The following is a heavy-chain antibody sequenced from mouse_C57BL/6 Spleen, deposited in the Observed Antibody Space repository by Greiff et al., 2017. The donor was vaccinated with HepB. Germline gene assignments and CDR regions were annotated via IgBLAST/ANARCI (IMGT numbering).Heavy chain of an antibody. CDR2: IYPSDSET. CDR3: ARLGRRDFDY. V-gene: IGHV1-61*01. J-gene: IGHJ2*01. Sequence: QVQLQQPGAELVRPGSSVKLSCKASGYTFTSYWMDWVKQRPGQGLEWIGNIYPSDSETHYNQKFKDKATLTVDKSSSTAYMQLSSLTSADSAVYYCARLGRRDFDYWGQGTTLTVSS. D-gene: IGHD4-1*01. CDR1: GYTFTSYW.